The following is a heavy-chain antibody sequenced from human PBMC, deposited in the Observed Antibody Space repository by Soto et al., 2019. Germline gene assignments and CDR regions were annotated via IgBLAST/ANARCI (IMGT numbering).Heavy chain of an antibody. Sequence: QVQLVESGGGVVQPGRSLRLSCAASGFTFSSYAMHWVRQAPGKGLEWVAVISYDGSNKYYADSVKGRFTISRDNSKNTLYLQMNSLRAEDTAVYYCARGRPYYYGSGSRAGAFDIWGQGTMVTVSS. D-gene: IGHD3-10*01. J-gene: IGHJ3*02. CDR1: GFTFSSYA. CDR3: ARGRPYYYGSGSRAGAFDI. V-gene: IGHV3-30-3*01. CDR2: ISYDGSNK.